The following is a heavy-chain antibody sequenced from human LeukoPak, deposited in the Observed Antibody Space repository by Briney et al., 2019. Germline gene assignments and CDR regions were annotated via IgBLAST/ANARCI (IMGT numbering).Heavy chain of an antibody. D-gene: IGHD3-9*01. Sequence: WASVKVSCKASGYTFTSYGISRVRQAPGQGLEWMGWISAYNGNTNYAQKLQGRVTMTTDTSTSTAYMELRSLRSDDTAVYYCARAGNDILTGYPLSNAFDIWGQGTMVTVSS. V-gene: IGHV1-18*01. CDR1: GYTFTSYG. J-gene: IGHJ3*02. CDR3: ARAGNDILTGYPLSNAFDI. CDR2: ISAYNGNT.